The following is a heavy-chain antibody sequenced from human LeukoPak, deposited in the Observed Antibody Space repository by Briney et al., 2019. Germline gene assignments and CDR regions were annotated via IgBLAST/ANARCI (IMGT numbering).Heavy chain of an antibody. D-gene: IGHD5-18*01. J-gene: IGHJ4*02. CDR3: ASGYRFRN. CDR1: GYPFTDYY. CDR2: INPDRGGT. Sequence: ASVKVSCKASGYPFTDYYMHWVRQAPGQGLEWMGWINPDRGGTDYAQKFQGRVTMTRDTSISTAYMELSRLRYDDTAVYYCASGYRFRNWGQGTLVTVSS. V-gene: IGHV1-2*02.